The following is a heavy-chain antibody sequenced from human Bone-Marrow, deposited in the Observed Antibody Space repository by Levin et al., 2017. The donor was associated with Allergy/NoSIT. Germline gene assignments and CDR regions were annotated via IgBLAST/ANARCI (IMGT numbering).Heavy chain of an antibody. J-gene: IGHJ2*01. CDR3: ARIDCAGDCYSRDWSFDL. D-gene: IGHD2-21*01. Sequence: GESLKISCAASGFTFSNYWMHWVRQVPGKGLEWVSRINGDGSRPYYADAVKGRFTISRDNAKNTLFLQMTSLRAEDTAVYSCARIDCAGDCYSRDWSFDLWGRGTLVTVSS. CDR1: GFTFSNYW. V-gene: IGHV3-74*01. CDR2: INGDGSRP.